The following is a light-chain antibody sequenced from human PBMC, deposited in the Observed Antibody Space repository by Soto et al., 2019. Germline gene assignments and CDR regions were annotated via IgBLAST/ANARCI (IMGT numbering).Light chain of an antibody. CDR1: QNLSRYF. J-gene: IGKJ5*01. CDR3: QQHDILPST. Sequence: VLTQSPGTLSLSPGERATLSCRASQNLSRYFVAWYQPKPGQAPRLLISGASRRAPGIPDRFRGARSRTDVTLTISSLEPEEFARDYCQQHDILPSTSAHGTRLEIK. CDR2: GAS. V-gene: IGKV3-20*01.